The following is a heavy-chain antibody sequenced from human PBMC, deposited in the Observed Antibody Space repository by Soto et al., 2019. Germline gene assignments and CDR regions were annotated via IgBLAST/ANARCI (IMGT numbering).Heavy chain of an antibody. Sequence: EVQLVESGGGLVQPGGSLRLSCAASGFTFSTYWMSWVRQAPGKGLEWVANIKQDGSEKYYVDSVKGRFTISRDNAKDSLYLQMNSLRAEDTAVYYCARDGIVKGFDPWGQGTLVTVSS. CDR2: IKQDGSEK. J-gene: IGHJ5*02. V-gene: IGHV3-7*01. D-gene: IGHD2-15*01. CDR1: GFTFSTYW. CDR3: ARDGIVKGFDP.